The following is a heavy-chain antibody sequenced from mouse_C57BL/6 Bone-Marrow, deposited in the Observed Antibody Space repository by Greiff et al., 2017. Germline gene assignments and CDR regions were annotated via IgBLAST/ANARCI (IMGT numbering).Heavy chain of an antibody. CDR3: ARREGIYYGSIYYFDY. Sequence: QVQLQQSGAELARPGASVKMSCKASGYTFTSYTMHWVKQRPGKGLEWIGFINPSSGYTKYNQKFKDKATLTADKSSSTAYMQLSSLTSEDTAVYYCARREGIYYGSIYYFDYWGQGTTLTVSS. CDR1: GYTFTSYT. CDR2: INPSSGYT. D-gene: IGHD1-1*01. V-gene: IGHV1-4*01. J-gene: IGHJ2*01.